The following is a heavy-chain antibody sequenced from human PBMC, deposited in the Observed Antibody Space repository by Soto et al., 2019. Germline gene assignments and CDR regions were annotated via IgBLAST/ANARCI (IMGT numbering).Heavy chain of an antibody. D-gene: IGHD6-19*01. CDR2: ISYDGSNK. Sequence: GGSLRLSCAASGFTFSSYGMHWVRQAPGKGLEWVAVISYDGSNKYYADSVKGRFTISRDNAKNSLYLQMNSLRAEDTAVYYCARTSRKQWLVHFDYWGQGTLVTVSS. V-gene: IGHV3-30*03. CDR3: ARTSRKQWLVHFDY. CDR1: GFTFSSYG. J-gene: IGHJ4*02.